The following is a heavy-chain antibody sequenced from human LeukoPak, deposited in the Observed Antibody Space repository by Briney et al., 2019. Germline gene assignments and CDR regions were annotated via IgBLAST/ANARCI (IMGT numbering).Heavy chain of an antibody. D-gene: IGHD6-19*01. CDR3: ARGLYSSGWPFDY. CDR2: INHSGST. V-gene: IGHV4-34*01. CDR1: GGSFSGYY. Sequence: PSETLSLTCAVYGGSFSGYYWSWIRQPPGKGLEWIGEINHSGSTNYNPSLKSRVTISVDTSKNQFSLKLSSVTAADTAVYYCARGLYSSGWPFDYWGQGTLVTVPS. J-gene: IGHJ4*02.